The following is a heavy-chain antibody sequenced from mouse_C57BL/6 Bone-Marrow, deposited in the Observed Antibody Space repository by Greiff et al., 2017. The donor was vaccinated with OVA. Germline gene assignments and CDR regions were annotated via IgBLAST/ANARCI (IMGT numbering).Heavy chain of an antibody. CDR3: ARHLGPSAWFAY. V-gene: IGHV1-7*01. D-gene: IGHD4-1*01. CDR1: GYTFTSYW. CDR2: INPSSGYT. J-gene: IGHJ3*01. Sequence: VQLQQSGAELAKPGASVKLSCKASGYTFTSYWMHWVKQRPGQGLEWIGYINPSSGYTKYNQKFKDKATLTADKSSSTVYMELSRLTSEDSAVYFCARHLGPSAWFAYWGQGTLVTVSA.